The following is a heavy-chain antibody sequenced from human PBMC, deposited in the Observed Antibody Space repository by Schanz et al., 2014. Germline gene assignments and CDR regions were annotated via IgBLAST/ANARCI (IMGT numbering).Heavy chain of an antibody. V-gene: IGHV3-48*04. D-gene: IGHD6-6*01. J-gene: IGHJ6*02. CDR1: GFTFGTFW. Sequence: EVQLVESGGGLVQPGGSLRLSCAASGFTFGTFWMSWVRQAPGKGLEWVSYISNSGYTIYYADSVKGRFTISRDNAKNSLYLQRNSLSAEDTAVYYWARAPPPYSSSPYYWYYGMDVWGQGTTVTVSS. CDR3: ARAPPPYSSSPYYWYYGMDV. CDR2: ISNSGYTI.